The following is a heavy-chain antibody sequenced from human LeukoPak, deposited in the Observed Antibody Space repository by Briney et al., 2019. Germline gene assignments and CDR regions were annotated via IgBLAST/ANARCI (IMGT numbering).Heavy chain of an antibody. CDR2: IKSDGSIT. CDR1: GFTFSSYW. J-gene: IGHJ4*02. Sequence: GGSLRLSCAASGFTFSSYWMHWVRQAPGKGLVLVSRIKSDGSITTYADSVKGRFTISRDNAKNTLYLQMNSLRADDTGVYYCARAECTGSWSPPFFDKWGQGTLVTVSS. V-gene: IGHV3-74*01. CDR3: ARAECTGSWSPPFFDK. D-gene: IGHD2-8*02.